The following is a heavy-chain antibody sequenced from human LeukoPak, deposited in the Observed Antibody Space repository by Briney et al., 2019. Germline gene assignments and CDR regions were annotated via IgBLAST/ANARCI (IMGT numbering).Heavy chain of an antibody. CDR1: GDSISSCY. CDR2: IYYSGST. V-gene: IGHV4-59*08. J-gene: IGHJ4*02. D-gene: IGHD4-17*01. Sequence: SSETLSLTCTVSGDSISSCYWSWIRQPPGKGLEWIGYIYYSGSTNYNPSLKSRVTISIDTSKNQFSLKLSSVTAADTAVYYCARGTTVTTPDYWGQGTLVTVSS. CDR3: ARGTTVTTPDY.